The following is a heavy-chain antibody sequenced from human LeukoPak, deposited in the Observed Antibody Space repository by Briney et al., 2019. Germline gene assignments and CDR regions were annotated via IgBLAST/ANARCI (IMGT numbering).Heavy chain of an antibody. Sequence: PGGSLRLSCAASGFTFSSDSMNWVRQAPGKGLEWVSFISSSSSTIYYADSVKGRFTISRDNAKNSLYLQMNSLRAEDTAVYYCARDRGGCYSAINYWGQGTLVTVSS. D-gene: IGHD1-26*01. J-gene: IGHJ4*02. CDR2: ISSSSSTI. CDR3: ARDRGGCYSAINY. CDR1: GFTFSSDS. V-gene: IGHV3-48*04.